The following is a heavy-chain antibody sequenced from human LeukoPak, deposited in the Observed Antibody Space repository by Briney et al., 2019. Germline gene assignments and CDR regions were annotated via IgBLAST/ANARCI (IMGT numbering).Heavy chain of an antibody. Sequence: SCKASGGTFSSYAISWVRQAPGKGLEWVAVIWYDGSNKYYADSVKGRFTISRDNSKNTLYLQMNSLRAEDTAVYYCAKDLDYYDSSGSDYWGQGTLVTVSS. CDR3: AKDLDYYDSSGSDY. D-gene: IGHD3-22*01. CDR2: IWYDGSNK. V-gene: IGHV3-33*06. CDR1: GGTFSSYA. J-gene: IGHJ4*02.